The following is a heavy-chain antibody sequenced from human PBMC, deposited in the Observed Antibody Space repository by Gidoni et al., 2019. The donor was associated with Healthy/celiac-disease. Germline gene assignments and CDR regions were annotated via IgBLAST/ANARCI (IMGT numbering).Heavy chain of an antibody. D-gene: IGHD2-15*01. CDR2: ISSSSSYI. CDR1: GFTFSSYS. CDR3: ARDIVESERYYYGMDV. Sequence: EVQLVESGGGLVKPGGSLILSCAAPGFTFSSYSMDWVRQAPGKGLEWVSSISSSSSYIYYADSVKGRFTISRDNAKNSLYLQMNSLRAEDTAVYYCARDIVESERYYYGMDVWGQGTTVTVSS. J-gene: IGHJ6*02. V-gene: IGHV3-21*01.